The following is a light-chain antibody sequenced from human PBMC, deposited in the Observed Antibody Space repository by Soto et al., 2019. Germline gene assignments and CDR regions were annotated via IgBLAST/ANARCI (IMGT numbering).Light chain of an antibody. J-gene: IGKJ1*01. Sequence: AIQLTQSPSSLSVSVGDRVTITCRASQAIRTALGWYQQRPGKVPKLLIYAASTLQSGVPSRFSGSGSGTDFTLTISSLQPEDFATYYCLLDFRYFWAFGQGTKVDI. CDR3: LLDFRYFWA. CDR1: QAIRTA. CDR2: AAS. V-gene: IGKV1-6*01.